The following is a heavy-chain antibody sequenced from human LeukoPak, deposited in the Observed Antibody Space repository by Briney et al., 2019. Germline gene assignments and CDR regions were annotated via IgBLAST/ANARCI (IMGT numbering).Heavy chain of an antibody. V-gene: IGHV4-30-4*01. CDR1: GDLISRGYYE. J-gene: IGHJ4*02. CDR2: IYCSGST. CDR3: ARRNKGFGELFQFDY. D-gene: IGHD3-10*01. Sequence: SETQSLTCTVSGDLISRGYYEWSWIRQPPGKGLQLFGYIYCSGSTYYNPSLKSRVTISVDTTKNQFSLKLSSVTAADTAVYYCARRNKGFGELFQFDYWGQGTLVTVSS.